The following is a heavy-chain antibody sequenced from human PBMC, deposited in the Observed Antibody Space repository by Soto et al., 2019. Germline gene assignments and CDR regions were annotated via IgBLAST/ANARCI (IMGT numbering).Heavy chain of an antibody. CDR2: MNHNSGNT. J-gene: IGHJ4*02. Sequence: QVQLVQSGAEVKKPGASVKVSCKASGYTFTSYDINWVRQATGQGLEWMGWMNHNSGNTGYAQKFQGRVTMTKNTSISTAYMELSSLRSEDTAVYYCARRYYYGSGSSPDYWGQGTLVTVSS. CDR1: GYTFTSYD. D-gene: IGHD3-10*01. CDR3: ARRYYYGSGSSPDY. V-gene: IGHV1-8*01.